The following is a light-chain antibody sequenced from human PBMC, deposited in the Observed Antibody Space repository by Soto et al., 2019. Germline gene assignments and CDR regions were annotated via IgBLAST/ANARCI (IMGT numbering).Light chain of an antibody. J-gene: IGLJ1*01. CDR2: EVS. CDR1: SSDVGSYYH. V-gene: IGLV2-14*01. Sequence: QSALTQTASVSGSPGQSITISCTGTSSDVGSYYHVSWYQHHPGKAPKLLMYEVSNRPSGVSNRFSGSKSGNTASLTISGLQAEDEADYYCSSYTTSRTYVLGTGTKLTVL. CDR3: SSYTTSRTYV.